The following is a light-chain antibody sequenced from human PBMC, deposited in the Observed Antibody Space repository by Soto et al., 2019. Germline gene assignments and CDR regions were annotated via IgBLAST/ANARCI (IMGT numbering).Light chain of an antibody. V-gene: IGLV2-11*01. CDR2: DVS. CDR1: SSDVGGYNY. CDR3: CSYAGSYTHV. Sequence: QSALTQPRSVSGSPGQSVTISCTGTSSDVGGYNYVSWYQQHPGKAPKLMIYDVSKRPSGVPDRFSGSKSGNTASLTISGLQAEYEADYYCCSYAGSYTHVFGTGTKVTVL. J-gene: IGLJ1*01.